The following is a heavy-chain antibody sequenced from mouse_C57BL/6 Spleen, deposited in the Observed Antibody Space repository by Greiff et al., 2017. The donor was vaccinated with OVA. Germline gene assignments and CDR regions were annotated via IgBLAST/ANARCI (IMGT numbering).Heavy chain of an antibody. CDR3: TRDEDDRGGFAY. Sequence: EVMLVESGEGLVKPGGSLKLSCAASGFTFSSYAMSWVRQTPGKRLEWVAYISSGGDYIYYADTVKGRVTISRDNARNTLYLQLSSLKSEDTATYYCTRDEDDRGGFAYWGQGTLVTVSA. J-gene: IGHJ3*01. CDR1: GFTFSSYA. CDR2: ISSGGDYI. V-gene: IGHV5-9-1*02. D-gene: IGHD2-3*01.